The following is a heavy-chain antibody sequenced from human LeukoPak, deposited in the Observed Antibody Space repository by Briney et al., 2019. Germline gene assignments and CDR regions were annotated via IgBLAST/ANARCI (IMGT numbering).Heavy chain of an antibody. CDR1: GDTFSDYA. V-gene: IGHV1-69*04. Sequence: SVKVSCKASGDTFSDYAISWVRRAPGPGLEWMGRIVPILLIANYAQKFQGRVTITADKSTSTVYMELSSLRSEDTAVYYCARVPQGGSNPNWFDPWGQGTLVTVSS. CDR3: ARVPQGGSNPNWFDP. D-gene: IGHD2-15*01. CDR2: IVPILLIA. J-gene: IGHJ5*02.